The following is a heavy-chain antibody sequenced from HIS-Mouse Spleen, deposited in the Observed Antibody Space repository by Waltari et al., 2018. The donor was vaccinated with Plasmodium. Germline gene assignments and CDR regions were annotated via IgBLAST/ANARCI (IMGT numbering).Heavy chain of an antibody. Sequence: QVQLQESGPGLVKPSETLSLTCTVSGGSISSYYWSWIRQPPGKGLEWIWYIYYSGSTSYNPSLKSRVTISVDTSKNQFSLKLSSVTAADTAVYYCARVGRRIWGAFDIWGQGTMVTVSS. CDR1: GGSISSYY. D-gene: IGHD3-16*01. V-gene: IGHV4-59*01. J-gene: IGHJ3*02. CDR3: ARVGRRIWGAFDI. CDR2: IYYSGST.